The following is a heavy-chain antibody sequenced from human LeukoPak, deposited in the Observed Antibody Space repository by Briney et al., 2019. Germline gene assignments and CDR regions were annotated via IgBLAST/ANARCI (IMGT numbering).Heavy chain of an antibody. V-gene: IGHV1-8*01. CDR3: ARSQDSSGYYAYYYYYGMDV. D-gene: IGHD3-22*01. J-gene: IGHJ6*02. CDR1: GYTFTSYD. Sequence: ASVKVSCKASGYTFTSYDINWVRQATGQGLEWMGWMNPNSGNTGYAQKFQGRVTMTRNTSISTAYMELSSLRSEDTAVYYCARSQDSSGYYAYYYYYGMDVWGQGTTVTVSS. CDR2: MNPNSGNT.